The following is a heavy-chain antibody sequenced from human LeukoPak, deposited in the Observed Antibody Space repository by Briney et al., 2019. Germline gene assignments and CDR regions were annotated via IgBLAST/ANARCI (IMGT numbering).Heavy chain of an antibody. CDR1: GYTFTGYY. Sequence: ASVKVSCKASGYTFTGYYMHWVRQAPGQGLEWMGWMNPNSGNTGYAQKFQGRVTMTRNTSISTAYMELSSLRSEDAAVYYCARGSWELRAYYAFDIWGQGTMVTVSS. J-gene: IGHJ3*02. CDR3: ARGSWELRAYYAFDI. D-gene: IGHD1-26*01. V-gene: IGHV1-8*02. CDR2: MNPNSGNT.